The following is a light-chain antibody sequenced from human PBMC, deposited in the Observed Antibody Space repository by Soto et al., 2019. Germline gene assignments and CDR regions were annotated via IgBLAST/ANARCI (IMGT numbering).Light chain of an antibody. CDR2: DTG. J-gene: IGLJ1*01. CDR3: LLSYGGTYV. V-gene: IGLV7-43*01. Sequence: QAVVTQEPSLTVSPGGTVILTSASSTGPVSRGYYPNWFQQKPGQAPRALIYDTGIKHSWTPGRFSGSLLGGKAVLTLSGAQPEDEAEYYCLLSYGGTYVFGPGTKLTVL. CDR1: TGPVSRGYY.